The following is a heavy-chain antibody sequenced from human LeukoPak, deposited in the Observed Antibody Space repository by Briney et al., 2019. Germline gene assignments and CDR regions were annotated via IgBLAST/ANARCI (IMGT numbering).Heavy chain of an antibody. J-gene: IGHJ4*02. Sequence: PGGSLRLSCAASGFTFSSSAMGWVRRAPQKGREWVSAIPASGPKTYYTGSVRGRFTISRDNSKNTVYLQMQSLRAEDTAVYYCVKEASKTFGIYTADYWGQGTLVTVSS. D-gene: IGHD3-16*01. V-gene: IGHV3-23*01. CDR2: IPASGPKT. CDR3: VKEASKTFGIYTADY. CDR1: GFTFSSSA.